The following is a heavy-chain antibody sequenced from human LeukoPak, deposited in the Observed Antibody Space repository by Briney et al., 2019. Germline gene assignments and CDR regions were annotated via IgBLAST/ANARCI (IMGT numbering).Heavy chain of an antibody. V-gene: IGHV1-18*04. CDR3: ARDRGRKYYGSGSRPYYFDY. Sequence: GSVKVSCKASGYTFTSYGISWVRQAPGQGLEWMGCISAYNGNTNYAQKLQGRVTMTTDTSTSTAYMELRSLRSDDTAVYYCARDRGRKYYGSGSRPYYFDYWGQGTLVTVSS. CDR1: GYTFTSYG. CDR2: ISAYNGNT. D-gene: IGHD3-10*01. J-gene: IGHJ4*02.